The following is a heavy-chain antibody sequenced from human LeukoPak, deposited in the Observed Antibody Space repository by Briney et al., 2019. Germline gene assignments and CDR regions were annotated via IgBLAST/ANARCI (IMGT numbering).Heavy chain of an antibody. Sequence: SETLSLTCTDSGGSISSSSYYWGWIRQPPGKGLEWIGSIYYSGSTYYNPPLKSRVTISVDTSKNQFSLKLSSVTAADTAVYYCARHGAGDHFDYWGQGTLVTVSS. CDR1: GGSISSSSYY. D-gene: IGHD3-10*01. V-gene: IGHV4-39*01. CDR3: ARHGAGDHFDY. J-gene: IGHJ4*02. CDR2: IYYSGST.